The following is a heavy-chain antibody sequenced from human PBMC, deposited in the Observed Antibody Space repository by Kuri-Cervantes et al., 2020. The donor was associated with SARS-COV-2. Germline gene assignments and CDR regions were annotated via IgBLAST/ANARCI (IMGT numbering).Heavy chain of an antibody. CDR3: ARPYGSDYYYYMDV. CDR2: IYYSGST. J-gene: IGHJ6*03. V-gene: IGHV4-34*01. D-gene: IGHD3-10*01. Sequence: SETLSLTCAVYGGSFSGYYWSWIRQPPGKGLEWIGSIYYSGSTYYNPSLKSRVTISVDTSKNQFSLKLSSVTAADTAVYYCARPYGSDYYYYMDVWGKGTTVTVSS. CDR1: GGSFSGYY.